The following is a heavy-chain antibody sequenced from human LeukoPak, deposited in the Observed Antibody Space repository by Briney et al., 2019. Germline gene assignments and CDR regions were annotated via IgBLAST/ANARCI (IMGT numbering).Heavy chain of an antibody. V-gene: IGHV3-23*01. J-gene: IGHJ4*02. CDR3: ARKVAVAMDLDF. CDR2: ITGAGSST. D-gene: IGHD5-18*01. CDR1: GFTFKSYG. Sequence: GGSLRLSCAASGFTFKSYGMTWVRQVPGKGLEWVSSITGAGSSTKYADSVNGRFTISRDNSKNTVSLQMTGLRAEDTAVYYCARKVAVAMDLDFWGQGTLVTVSS.